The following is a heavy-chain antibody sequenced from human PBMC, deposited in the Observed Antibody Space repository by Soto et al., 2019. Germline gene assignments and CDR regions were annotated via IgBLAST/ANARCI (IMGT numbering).Heavy chain of an antibody. V-gene: IGHV3-30*03. Sequence: QVQLVESGGGVVQPGRSLRLSCAASGFTFSSYGMHWVRQAPGKGLEWVAVISYDGSNKYYADSVKGRFTISRDNSKNTLYLQMNSLRAEDTAVYYCATTNDYGGPLDYWGQGTLVTVSS. D-gene: IGHD4-17*01. CDR1: GFTFSSYG. J-gene: IGHJ4*02. CDR3: ATTNDYGGPLDY. CDR2: ISYDGSNK.